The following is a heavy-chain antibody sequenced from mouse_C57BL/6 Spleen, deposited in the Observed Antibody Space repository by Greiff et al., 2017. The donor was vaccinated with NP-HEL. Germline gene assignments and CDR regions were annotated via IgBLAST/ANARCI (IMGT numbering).Heavy chain of an antibody. D-gene: IGHD6-2*01. CDR1: GYTFTSYW. CDR3: ARQVSAYWFAY. Sequence: QVQLQQPGAELVMPGASVKLSCKASGYTFTSYWMHWVKQRPGQGLEWIGEIDPSDSYTNYNQKFKGKSTLTVDKSSSTAYMQLSSLTSEDSAVYYCARQVSAYWFAYWGQGTLVTVSA. CDR2: IDPSDSYT. V-gene: IGHV1-69*01. J-gene: IGHJ3*01.